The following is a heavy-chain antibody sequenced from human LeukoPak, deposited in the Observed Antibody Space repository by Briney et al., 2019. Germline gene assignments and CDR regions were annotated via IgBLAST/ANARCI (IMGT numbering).Heavy chain of an antibody. CDR2: IYYSGST. Sequence: SETLSLTCTVSGGSISSYYWSWIRQPPGKGLEWIGYIYYSGSTNYNPSLKSRVTISVDTSKNQFSLKLSSVTAADTAVYYCARVRLDCSGGSCYKGRSFFDYWAREPWSPSPQ. CDR3: ARVRLDCSGGSCYKGRSFFDY. CDR1: GGSISSYY. J-gene: IGHJ4*02. V-gene: IGHV4-59*12. D-gene: IGHD2-15*01.